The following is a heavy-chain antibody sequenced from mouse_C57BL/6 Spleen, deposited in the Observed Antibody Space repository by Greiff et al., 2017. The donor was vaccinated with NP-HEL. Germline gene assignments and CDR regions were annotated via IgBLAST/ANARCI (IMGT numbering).Heavy chain of an antibody. Sequence: VQLQQSGPELVKPGASVKISCKASGYAFSSSWMNWVKQRPGKGLEWIGRIYPGDGDTNYNGKFKGKATLTADKSSSTAYMQLSSLTSEDSAVYFCARCYYGSSYFYYFDYWGQGTTLTVSS. CDR2: IYPGDGDT. CDR3: ARCYYGSSYFYYFDY. D-gene: IGHD1-1*01. J-gene: IGHJ2*01. V-gene: IGHV1-82*01. CDR1: GYAFSSSW.